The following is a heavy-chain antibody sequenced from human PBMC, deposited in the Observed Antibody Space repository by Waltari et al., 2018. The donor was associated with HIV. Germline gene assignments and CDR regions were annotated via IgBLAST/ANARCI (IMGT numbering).Heavy chain of an antibody. D-gene: IGHD3-10*01. V-gene: IGHV1-2*02. CDR3: ARGAPSMVRAGGWFDP. Sequence: QVQLVQSGAEVKKPGASVKVSCKASGYTFTGYYMHWVRQAPGQGLEWMGWINPNSGGTNYAQKFQGRVTMTRDTSISTAYMELSRLRSDDTAVYYCARGAPSMVRAGGWFDPWGQGTLVTVSS. J-gene: IGHJ5*02. CDR2: INPNSGGT. CDR1: GYTFTGYY.